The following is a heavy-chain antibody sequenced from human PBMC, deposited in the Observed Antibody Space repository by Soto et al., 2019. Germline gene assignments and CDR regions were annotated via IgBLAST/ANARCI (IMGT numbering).Heavy chain of an antibody. CDR1: GFSLSTSGVG. D-gene: IGHD5-12*01. CDR2: IYWDDDK. V-gene: IGHV2-5*02. Sequence: QITLKESGPTLVKPTQTLTLTCTFSGFSLSTSGVGVGWIRQPPGKALEWLALIYWDDDKRYSPSLKSRLTITKATSKNQVVLTMTNMDPVDTATYYCAHIRRWLQFVLWFDPWGQGTLVTVSS. CDR3: AHIRRWLQFVLWFDP. J-gene: IGHJ5*02.